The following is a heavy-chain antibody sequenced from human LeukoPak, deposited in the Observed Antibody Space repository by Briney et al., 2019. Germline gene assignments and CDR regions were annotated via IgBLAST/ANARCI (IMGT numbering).Heavy chain of an antibody. D-gene: IGHD3-10*01. CDR1: GGSVSSYY. CDR3: ARVTMVRGVPDY. J-gene: IGHJ4*02. V-gene: IGHV4-59*02. CDR2: IYYSGST. Sequence: PSETLSLTCTVSGGSVSSYYWSWIRQPPGKGLEWIGYIYYSGSTNYNPSLKSRVTISLDTSKNQFSLKLSSVTAADTAVYYRARVTMVRGVPDYWGQGTLVTVSS.